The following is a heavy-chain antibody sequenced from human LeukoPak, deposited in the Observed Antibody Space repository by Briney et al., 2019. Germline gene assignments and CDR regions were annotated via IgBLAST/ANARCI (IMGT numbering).Heavy chain of an antibody. Sequence: GESLKISCKGSGYSFTSYWIGWVRQMPGEGLEWMGIIYPGDSDTRYSPSFQGQVTISADKSISTAYLQWSSLKASDTAMYYCARVKSYYYGSGSYFYWGQGTLVTVSS. CDR1: GYSFTSYW. D-gene: IGHD3-10*01. CDR2: IYPGDSDT. V-gene: IGHV5-51*01. CDR3: ARVKSYYYGSGSYFY. J-gene: IGHJ4*02.